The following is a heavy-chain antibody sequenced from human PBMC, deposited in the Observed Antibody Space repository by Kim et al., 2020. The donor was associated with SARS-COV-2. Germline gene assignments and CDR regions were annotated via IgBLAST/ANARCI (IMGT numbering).Heavy chain of an antibody. J-gene: IGHJ4*02. Sequence: GGSLRLSCAASGFTFSNAWMSWVRQAPGKGLEWVGRIKSKTDGGTTDYAAPVKGRFTISRDDSKNTLYLQMNSLKTEDTAVYYCTTVWGFKMLYYDYGDYGILGEYYWGQGTLVTVSS. V-gene: IGHV3-15*01. CDR1: GFTFSNAW. D-gene: IGHD4-17*01. CDR3: TTVWGFKMLYYDYGDYGILGEYY. CDR2: IKSKTDGGTT.